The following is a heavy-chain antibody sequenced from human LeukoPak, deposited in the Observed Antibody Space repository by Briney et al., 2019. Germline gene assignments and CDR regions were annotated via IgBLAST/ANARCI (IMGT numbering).Heavy chain of an antibody. CDR3: ARGDLVAGPDY. Sequence: SETLSLTCTVSGGSISSYYWSWIRQPPGKGLEWIGYIYYSGSTNYNPSLKSRVTISVDTSKSQFSLKLSSVTAADTAVYYCARGDLVAGPDYWGQGTLVTVSS. V-gene: IGHV4-59*01. CDR2: IYYSGST. D-gene: IGHD6-19*01. CDR1: GGSISSYY. J-gene: IGHJ4*02.